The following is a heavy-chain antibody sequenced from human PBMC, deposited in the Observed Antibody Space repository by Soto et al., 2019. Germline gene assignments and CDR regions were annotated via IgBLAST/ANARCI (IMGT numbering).Heavy chain of an antibody. J-gene: IGHJ4*02. V-gene: IGHV3-11*05. CDR3: ANTRVADSGYYFDH. Sequence: QVQLVESGGGLVKPGGSLRLSCAASGFSFGDSYMSWIRQSAGKGLEWLSYISGGSSYTKYAESVKGRFTISRDNARRSLFLQVNGLRADGTAIYYCANTRVADSGYYFDHWGQGTMVTVSS. CDR2: ISGGSSYT. CDR1: GFSFGDSY. D-gene: IGHD3-10*01.